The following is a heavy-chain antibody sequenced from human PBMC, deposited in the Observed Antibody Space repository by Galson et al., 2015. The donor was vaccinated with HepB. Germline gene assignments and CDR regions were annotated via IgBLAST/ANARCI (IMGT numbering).Heavy chain of an antibody. CDR2: ISTNGATI. CDR3: ATTKFGSGAYWTFDI. CDR1: DSTFSSYT. D-gene: IGHD4/OR15-4a*01. J-gene: IGHJ3*02. V-gene: IGHV3-48*04. Sequence: SLRLSCAASDSTFSSYTMNWVRQTPGKGLQWISYISTNGATIHYADSVKGRFTVARDNAKNTMWLQMSSLRAEDTAVYYCATTKFGSGAYWTFDIWVQGTLVTVSP.